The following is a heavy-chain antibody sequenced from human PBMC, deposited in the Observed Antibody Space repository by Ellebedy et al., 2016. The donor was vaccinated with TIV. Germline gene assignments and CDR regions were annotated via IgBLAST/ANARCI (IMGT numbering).Heavy chain of an antibody. D-gene: IGHD6-13*01. CDR2: INAGNGNT. CDR3: ARVGSGVTIRVSSSWSFDY. J-gene: IGHJ4*02. V-gene: IGHV1-3*01. Sequence: AASVKVSCKASGYTFTSYAMHWVRQAPGQRLEWMGWINAGNGNTKYSQKFQGRVTITRDTSASTAYMELSSLRSEDTAVYYCARVGSGVTIRVSSSWSFDYWGQGTLVTVSS. CDR1: GYTFTSYA.